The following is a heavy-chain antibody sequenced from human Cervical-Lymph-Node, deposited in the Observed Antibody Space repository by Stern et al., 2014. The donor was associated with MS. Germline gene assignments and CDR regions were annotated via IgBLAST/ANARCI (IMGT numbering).Heavy chain of an antibody. CDR1: GFTFSDYG. Sequence: VQLVESGGGMVQPGGSLKLSCAASGFTFSDYGMHWVRQTPGKRLQWVAVIWHDGTKTYYADSVKGRFTISRDNSTDILYLQMDSLRAEDTAVYYCARAVETTMYSWGQGTLVTVSS. D-gene: IGHD5-18*01. J-gene: IGHJ4*02. CDR3: ARAVETTMYS. V-gene: IGHV3-33*01. CDR2: IWHDGTKT.